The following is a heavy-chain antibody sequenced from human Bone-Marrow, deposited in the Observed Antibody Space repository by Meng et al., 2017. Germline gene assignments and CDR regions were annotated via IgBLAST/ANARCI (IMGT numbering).Heavy chain of an antibody. J-gene: IGHJ4*02. V-gene: IGHV1-58*02. CDR1: GFTFTSSA. Sequence: KISCKASGFTFTSSAIQWVRQARGQRLEWIGWIVVGSGNTNYAQKFQERVTITRDMSTSTAYMELSSLRSEDTAVYYCAALYYYGSGSYYNPVDYWGQGTLVTVSS. CDR3: AALYYYGSGSYYNPVDY. D-gene: IGHD3-10*01. CDR2: IVVGSGNT.